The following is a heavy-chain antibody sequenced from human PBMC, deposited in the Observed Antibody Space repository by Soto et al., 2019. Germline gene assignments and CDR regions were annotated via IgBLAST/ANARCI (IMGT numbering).Heavy chain of an antibody. Sequence: PSETLSLTCAVYGGSFSGYYWSWIRQPPGKGLEWIGEINHSGSTNYNPSLKSRVTISVDTSKNQFSLKLSSVTAADTAVYYCASLGYCSSTSCPQKEFDYWGQGTLVTVSS. J-gene: IGHJ4*02. V-gene: IGHV4-34*01. CDR1: GGSFSGYY. CDR3: ASLGYCSSTSCPQKEFDY. CDR2: INHSGST. D-gene: IGHD2-2*01.